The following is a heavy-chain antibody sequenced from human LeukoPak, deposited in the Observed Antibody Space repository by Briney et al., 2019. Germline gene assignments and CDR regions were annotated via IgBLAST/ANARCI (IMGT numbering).Heavy chain of an antibody. D-gene: IGHD3-22*01. J-gene: IGHJ6*03. CDR1: GFTFDDYG. CDR3: ASHYDSSGYYLSYYYYYMDV. V-gene: IGHV3-20*04. Sequence: GGSLRLSCAASGFTFDDYGMSWVRQAPGKGLEWVSGINWNGGSTGYADSVKGRFTISRDNAKNSLYLQMNSLRAEDTAVYYCASHYDSSGYYLSYYYYYMDVWGKGTTVTVSS. CDR2: INWNGGST.